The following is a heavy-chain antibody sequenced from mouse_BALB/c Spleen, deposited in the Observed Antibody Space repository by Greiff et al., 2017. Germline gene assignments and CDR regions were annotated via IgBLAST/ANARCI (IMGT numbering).Heavy chain of an antibody. CDR3: ARSDYSGYAGFAY. CDR1: GYTFTSYW. Sequence: VQLQQSGAELVRPGASVKLSCKASGYTFTSYWMQWVKQRPGQGLEWIGAIYPGDGDTRYTKKFKGKATLTADKSSSTAYMQLSSLASEDSAVYDCARSDYSGYAGFAYWGQGTLVTVSA. D-gene: IGHD1-2*01. J-gene: IGHJ3*01. CDR2: IYPGDGDT. V-gene: IGHV1-87*01.